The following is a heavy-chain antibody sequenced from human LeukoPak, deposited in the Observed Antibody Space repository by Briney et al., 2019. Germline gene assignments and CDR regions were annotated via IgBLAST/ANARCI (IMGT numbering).Heavy chain of an antibody. CDR3: TRETENIDFWSGYYL. CDR1: GFTVSSNY. V-gene: IGHV3-53*01. CDR2: IYSGGST. J-gene: IGHJ4*02. D-gene: IGHD3-3*01. Sequence: GGSLRLSCAASGFTVSSNYMSWVRQAPGKGLEWVSVIYSGGSTYYADSVKGRFTISRDNSKNTLYLQMNSLRAEDTAVYYCTRETENIDFWSGYYLWGQGTLVTVSS.